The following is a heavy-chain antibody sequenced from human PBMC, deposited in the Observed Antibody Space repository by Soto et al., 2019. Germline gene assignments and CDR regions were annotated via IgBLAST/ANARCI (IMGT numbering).Heavy chain of an antibody. V-gene: IGHV3-74*01. Sequence: EVQLVESGGGLVQPGGSLRLSCAASGLTFRNYWMHWVRQPPGKGLVWVSRINSDGSTTNYADSVKGRFTISRDNAKNTLYLQTSSLRAEDTAVYYCARESTSGYYRTPTGAFDIWGQGTMVTVSS. CDR3: ARESTSGYYRTPTGAFDI. D-gene: IGHD3-22*01. J-gene: IGHJ3*02. CDR1: GLTFRNYW. CDR2: INSDGSTT.